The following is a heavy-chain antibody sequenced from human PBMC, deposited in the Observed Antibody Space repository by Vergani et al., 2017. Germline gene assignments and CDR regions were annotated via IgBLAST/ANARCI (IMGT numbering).Heavy chain of an antibody. CDR1: GYSFTSYW. CDR3: ADRDIVVVPATKIGRYYGMDV. V-gene: IGHV5-51*01. D-gene: IGHD2-2*01. J-gene: IGHJ6*02. CDR2: SYPGDSDT. Sequence: EVQLVQSGAEVKKPGESLKISCKGSGYSFTSYWIGWVRQMPGKGLEWMGISYPGDSDTRYSPSFQGQVTISADKSISTAYLQWSSLKASDTAMYYCADRDIVVVPATKIGRYYGMDVWGQGTTVTVSS.